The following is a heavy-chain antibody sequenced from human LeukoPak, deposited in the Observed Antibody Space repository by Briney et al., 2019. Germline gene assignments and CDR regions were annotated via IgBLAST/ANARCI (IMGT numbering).Heavy chain of an antibody. Sequence: PSETLSLTCAVYGGSFSGYYWSWIRQPPGKGLEWIGEINHSGSTNYNPSLKSRVTMSVDTSKNQFSLKLSSVTAADTAVYYCARDTPFMIAVAGTFDYWGQGTLVTVSS. CDR1: GGSFSGYY. V-gene: IGHV4-34*01. CDR3: ARDTPFMIAVAGTFDY. J-gene: IGHJ4*02. CDR2: INHSGST. D-gene: IGHD6-19*01.